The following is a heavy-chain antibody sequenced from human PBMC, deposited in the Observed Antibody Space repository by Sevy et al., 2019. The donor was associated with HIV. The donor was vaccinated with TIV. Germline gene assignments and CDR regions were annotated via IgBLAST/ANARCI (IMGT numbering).Heavy chain of an antibody. CDR1: GYTFTSYD. V-gene: IGHV1-8*01. J-gene: IGHJ4*02. Sequence: ASVKVSCKASGYTFTSYDINWVRQATGQGLEWMGWMNPISGNTGYAQKFQGRVTMTRNTSISTAYMELSSLRSEDTAVYYCARGNPQGYSYGYQVDYWGQGTLVTVSS. D-gene: IGHD5-18*01. CDR3: ARGNPQGYSYGYQVDY. CDR2: MNPISGNT.